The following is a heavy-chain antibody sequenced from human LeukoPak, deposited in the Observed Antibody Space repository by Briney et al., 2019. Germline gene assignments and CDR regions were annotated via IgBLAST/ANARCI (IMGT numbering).Heavy chain of an antibody. Sequence: GGSLRLSCAASGSTFSSYAMTWVRQAPGKGLEWVSGISGGGGSTYYADSVKGRFIISRDNSKNTLYLQMNSLRAEDTAEYYCAKAPYGDILTGYYYYWGQGAVVTVSS. V-gene: IGHV3-23*01. J-gene: IGHJ4*02. CDR1: GSTFSSYA. CDR2: ISGGGGST. CDR3: AKAPYGDILTGYYYY. D-gene: IGHD3-9*01.